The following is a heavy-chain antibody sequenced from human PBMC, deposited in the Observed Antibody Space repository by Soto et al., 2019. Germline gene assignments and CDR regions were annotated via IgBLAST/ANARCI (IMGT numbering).Heavy chain of an antibody. Sequence: SETLSLTCGVSGFSIQTSYFWGWIRQPPGKGLEWIGLISHSGRAISHPSFASRATISLDTTNNAFSLTLKSVPAADTADYSCARRRSFRLVGVPLDSWGQGTLVTVSS. CDR2: ISHSGRA. V-gene: IGHV4-38-2*01. J-gene: IGHJ4*02. CDR3: ARRRSFRLVGVPLDS. CDR1: GFSIQTSYF. D-gene: IGHD3-16*02.